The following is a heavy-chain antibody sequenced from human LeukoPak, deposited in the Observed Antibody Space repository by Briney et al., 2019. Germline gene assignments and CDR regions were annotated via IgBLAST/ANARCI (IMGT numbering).Heavy chain of an antibody. CDR2: TYYRSKWYN. J-gene: IGHJ6*02. D-gene: IGHD6-13*01. CDR3: ARRKAATFGMDV. CDR1: GDSVSSNSAT. Sequence: SQTLSLTCAISGDSVSSNSATWNWIRQSPSRGLEWLGRTYYRSKWYNNYAVSMKSRITINPDTSKNQFSLQLNSVTPEDTAVYYCARRKAATFGMDVWGQGTTVTVSS. V-gene: IGHV6-1*01.